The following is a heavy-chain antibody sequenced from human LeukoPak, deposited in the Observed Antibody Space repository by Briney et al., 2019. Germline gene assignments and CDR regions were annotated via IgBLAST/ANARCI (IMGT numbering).Heavy chain of an antibody. CDR3: AGRDVVAKKYYFDY. Sequence: SETLSLTCAVYGGSFSGYYWSWIRQPPGKGLEWIGEINHRGSTNYNPSLKSRVTISVDTSKNQFSLKLSSVTAADTAVYYCAGRDVVAKKYYFDYWGQGTLVTVSS. D-gene: IGHD2-15*01. CDR1: GGSFSGYY. J-gene: IGHJ4*02. CDR2: INHRGST. V-gene: IGHV4-34*01.